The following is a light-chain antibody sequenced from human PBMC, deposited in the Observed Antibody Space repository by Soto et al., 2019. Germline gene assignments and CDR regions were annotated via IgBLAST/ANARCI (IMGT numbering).Light chain of an antibody. Sequence: QSVLTPPPSVSGTPGQRVTISCSGSRSNIGSNTVNWYQDLPGTAPKLLVYDNHHRPSGVPDRFSGSKSGTSASLAISGLQSEDEAEYYCAAWDDSLNVFYVFGTGTKV. V-gene: IGLV1-44*01. CDR3: AAWDDSLNVFYV. J-gene: IGLJ1*01. CDR1: RSNIGSNT. CDR2: DNH.